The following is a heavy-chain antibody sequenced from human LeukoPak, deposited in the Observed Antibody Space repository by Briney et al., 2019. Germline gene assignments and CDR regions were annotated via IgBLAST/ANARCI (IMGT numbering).Heavy chain of an antibody. Sequence: SETLSLTYAVYGGPFSVYYWRWISQPPGKALEGIGESNHSGSNNYNTSLKSRVTISVDTSKNQSSLKLRSVTAADTAVYYCASMGPRRTLSNFDYWGQGTLVTVSS. CDR1: GGPFSVYY. CDR3: ASMGPRRTLSNFDY. V-gene: IGHV4-34*01. CDR2: SNHSGSN. D-gene: IGHD3-16*01. J-gene: IGHJ4*02.